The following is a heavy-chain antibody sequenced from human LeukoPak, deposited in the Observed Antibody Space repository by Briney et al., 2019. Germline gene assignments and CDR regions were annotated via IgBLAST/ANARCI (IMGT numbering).Heavy chain of an antibody. CDR3: ARGGSSGWYENWYFDL. J-gene: IGHJ2*01. CDR1: GDSVSSNSAA. V-gene: IGHV6-1*01. D-gene: IGHD6-19*01. Sequence: SQTLSLTCAISGDSVSSNSAAWNWIRQSPSRGPEWPGRTYYRSKWYNDYAVSVKSRITINPDTSKNQFSLQLNSVTPEDTAVYYCARGGSSGWYENWYFDLWGRGTLVTVSS. CDR2: TYYRSKWYN.